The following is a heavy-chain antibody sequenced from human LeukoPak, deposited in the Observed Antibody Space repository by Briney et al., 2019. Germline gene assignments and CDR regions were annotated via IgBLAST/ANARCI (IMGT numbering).Heavy chain of an antibody. CDR3: ARSMVRGVITAFDI. CDR1: GYTFTGYY. D-gene: IGHD3-10*01. V-gene: IGHV1-2*02. CDR2: INPNSGGT. Sequence: ASVKVSCKASGYTFTGYYMHWVRQAPGQGLEWMGWINPNSGGTNYAQKLQGRVTMTRDTSISTAYMELSRLRSDDTAVYYCARSMVRGVITAFDIWGQGTMVTVSS. J-gene: IGHJ3*02.